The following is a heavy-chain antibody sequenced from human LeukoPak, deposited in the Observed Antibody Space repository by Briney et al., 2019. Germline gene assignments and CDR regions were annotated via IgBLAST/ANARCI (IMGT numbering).Heavy chain of an antibody. CDR1: GNTFSSFA. CDR2: IIPILDMT. V-gene: IGHV1-69*04. D-gene: IGHD5-24*01. CDR3: ARDRGEGYSLGDFDC. J-gene: IGHJ4*02. Sequence: GASMKVSCKLSGNTFSSFAISWVRQAPGQGLEWMGRIIPILDMTNYAQKFQGRITITADKSTTTAYMELRRLTSEDTAVYYCARDRGEGYSLGDFDCWGQGTLVSVSS.